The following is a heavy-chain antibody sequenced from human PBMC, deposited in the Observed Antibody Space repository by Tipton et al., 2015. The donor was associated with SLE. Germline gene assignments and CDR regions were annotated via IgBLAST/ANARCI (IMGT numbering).Heavy chain of an antibody. Sequence: TLSLTCTISGGSISSHYWSWIRQPPGKGLEWIAYIHYSGSTNYNPSLKSRVTISVDTSKNQFSLKLSSVTAADTAVYYCARGVLWFGFSRRAFDIWGQGTMVTVSS. CDR3: ARGVLWFGFSRRAFDI. D-gene: IGHD3-10*01. CDR1: GGSISSHY. CDR2: IHYSGST. V-gene: IGHV4-59*11. J-gene: IGHJ3*02.